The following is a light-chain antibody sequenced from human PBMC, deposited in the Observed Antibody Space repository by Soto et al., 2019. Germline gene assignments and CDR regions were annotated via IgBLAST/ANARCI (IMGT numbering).Light chain of an antibody. J-gene: IGKJ1*01. V-gene: IGKV1-39*01. CDR3: QQSFSTPRT. CDR1: QSISSY. Sequence: DIQMTQSPSSLSASLGDRVTITCRASQSISSYLNWYQQKPGKAPKLLIYATSNLQSGVPSRISGSGSGTDFTLTISSLQPEDFATYYCQQSFSTPRTFGQGTRVEIK. CDR2: ATS.